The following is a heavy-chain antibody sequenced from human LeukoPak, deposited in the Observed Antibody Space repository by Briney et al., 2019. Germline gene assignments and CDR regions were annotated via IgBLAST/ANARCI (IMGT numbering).Heavy chain of an antibody. Sequence: PGGSLRLSYAASGFTFSSDSMTWVRQAPGKGLEWVSTISGSGVSTFYADPVKGRFTISRDNSKNTLYLHMNSLSAEDTAVYYCAKDSFSSRWGQGTLVTVSS. CDR1: GFTFSSDS. J-gene: IGHJ4*02. CDR2: ISGSGVST. D-gene: IGHD2-2*01. V-gene: IGHV3-23*01. CDR3: AKDSFSSR.